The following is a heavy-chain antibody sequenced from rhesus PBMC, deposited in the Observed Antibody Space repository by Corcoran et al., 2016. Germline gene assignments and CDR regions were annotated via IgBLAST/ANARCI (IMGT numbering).Heavy chain of an antibody. J-gene: IGHJ2*01. Sequence: QVQLQESGPGLVKPSETLSLTCAVSGYSISSNYWSWIRQPPGKGLEWIGYIYGSSGSTYYNPSLNSRITISPAPSKNQFSLKLSSVTAADTAVYYCARGAGWNYGYWYFDLWGPGTPITISS. D-gene: IGHD1-1*01. V-gene: IGHV4-147*01. CDR3: ARGAGWNYGYWYFDL. CDR1: GYSISSNY. CDR2: IYGSSGST.